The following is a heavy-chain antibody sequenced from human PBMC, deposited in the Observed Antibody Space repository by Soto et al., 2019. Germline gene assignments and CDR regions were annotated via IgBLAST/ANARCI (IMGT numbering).Heavy chain of an antibody. CDR1: GGSISSSSYY. D-gene: IGHD2-15*01. Sequence: SETLSLTCTVSGGSISSSSYYWGWIRQPPGKGLEWIGSIYYSGSTYYNPSLKSRVTISVDTSKNQFSLKLSSVTAADTAVYYCARHGPRYGRGGSSPNGGYFDYWGKETLVTFPS. V-gene: IGHV4-39*01. CDR3: ARHGPRYGRGGSSPNGGYFDY. CDR2: IYYSGST. J-gene: IGHJ4*02.